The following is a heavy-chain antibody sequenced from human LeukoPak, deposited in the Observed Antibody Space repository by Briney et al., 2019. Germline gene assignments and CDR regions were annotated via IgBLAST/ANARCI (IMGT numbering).Heavy chain of an antibody. V-gene: IGHV1-18*01. Sequence: GASVKVSCKASGYTFTNYGITWVRQAPGQGLEWMGWISAHNGNTNYAQNLQDRATMAIDTSTTTAYVELRNLRSDDTAVYYCARGRGTYYYFDSWGQGALVTVSS. CDR2: ISAHNGNT. CDR3: ARGRGTYYYFDS. CDR1: GYTFTNYG. J-gene: IGHJ4*02. D-gene: IGHD1-26*01.